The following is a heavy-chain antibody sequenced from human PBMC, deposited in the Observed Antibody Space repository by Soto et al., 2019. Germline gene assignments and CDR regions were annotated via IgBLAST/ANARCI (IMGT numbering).Heavy chain of an antibody. CDR2: ISYDGSKK. V-gene: IGHV3-30-3*01. CDR1: GFTLSDYP. CDR3: ARESPVLSWYFDL. J-gene: IGHJ2*01. Sequence: QVQLVESGGGVVQPGGSLRLSCAAPGFTLSDYPMNWVRQAPGKGLEWVALISYDGSKKYYSDSVRGRFTISIDNSKNTLYLQMSSLTTEDTSVYYCARESPVLSWYFDLWGRGTLVTVSS.